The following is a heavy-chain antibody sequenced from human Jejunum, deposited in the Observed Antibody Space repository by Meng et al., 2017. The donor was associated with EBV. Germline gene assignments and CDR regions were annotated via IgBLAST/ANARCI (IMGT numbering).Heavy chain of an antibody. CDR1: GYNFTSTA. Sequence: QVQLVQSGSELKNPXASXKVSCKTSGYNFTSTAINWLRQAPGQGLEWMGWIHTNTGNPTYVQGFTGRFVFSLDTSVSTAYPQISSLKPDDTGVYYCARGRSSYLDSWGQGTLVTVSS. J-gene: IGHJ5*01. V-gene: IGHV7-4-1*02. D-gene: IGHD3-16*02. CDR2: IHTNTGNP. CDR3: ARGRSSYLDS.